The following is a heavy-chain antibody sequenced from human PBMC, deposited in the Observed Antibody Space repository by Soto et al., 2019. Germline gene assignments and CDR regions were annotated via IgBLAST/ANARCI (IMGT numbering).Heavy chain of an antibody. J-gene: IGHJ5*02. D-gene: IGHD1-26*01. V-gene: IGHV4-59*08. Sequence: SETLSLTCTVSGGSISSYYWSWIRQPPGKGLECIAYIYHSGSTVFNPSLKSRVTISVDTSKNQFSLKLSSVTAADTAVYYCAKLDLGAFDPWGQGTLVIVSS. CDR3: AKLDLGAFDP. CDR1: GGSISSYY. CDR2: IYHSGST.